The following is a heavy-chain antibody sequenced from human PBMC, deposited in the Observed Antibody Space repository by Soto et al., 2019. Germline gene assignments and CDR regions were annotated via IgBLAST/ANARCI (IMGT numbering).Heavy chain of an antibody. Sequence: QPGGSLRLSCAASGFTIKNYAMHWVRQAPGKGLEWVAVISSDGNNKEYGDSAKGRFTISRDNSKNTVYLQMNGLRAGDTAVYFCALLRNFDFWSGYYDYNYSGMDVWGQGTTVTVSS. CDR1: GFTIKNYA. CDR2: ISSDGNNK. V-gene: IGHV3-30*03. D-gene: IGHD3-3*01. J-gene: IGHJ6*02. CDR3: ALLRNFDFWSGYYDYNYSGMDV.